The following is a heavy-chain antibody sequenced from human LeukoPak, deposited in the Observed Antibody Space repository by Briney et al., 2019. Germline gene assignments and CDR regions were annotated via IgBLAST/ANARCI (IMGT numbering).Heavy chain of an antibody. J-gene: IGHJ4*02. CDR2: INHSGST. D-gene: IGHD2-21*02. CDR3: ARGQTVSPHIVVVTAIRVPYYFDY. Sequence: KASETLSLTCAVYGGSFSGYYWSWIRQPPGKGLEWIGEINHSGSTNYNPSLKSRVTISVDTSKNQFSLKLSSVTAADTAVYYCARGQTVSPHIVVVTAIRVPYYFDYWGQGTLVTVSS. CDR1: GGSFSGYY. V-gene: IGHV4-34*01.